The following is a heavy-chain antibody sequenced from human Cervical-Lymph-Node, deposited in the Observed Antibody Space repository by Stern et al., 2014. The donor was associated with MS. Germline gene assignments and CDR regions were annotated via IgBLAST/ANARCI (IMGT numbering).Heavy chain of an antibody. CDR2: IYWDDDE. J-gene: IGHJ6*02. D-gene: IGHD2-21*02. V-gene: IGHV2-5*02. Sequence: QVTLKESGPTLVKPTQTLTLTCTFSGFSLTTSGVRVAWFRQPPGKALEWLAVIYWDDDERYSPSLKTRLTITKDTSKNQVVLTMANMDPVDTATYYCAHTMVTFDEGYGLDVWGQGTTVTVSS. CDR3: AHTMVTFDEGYGLDV. CDR1: GFSLTTSGVR.